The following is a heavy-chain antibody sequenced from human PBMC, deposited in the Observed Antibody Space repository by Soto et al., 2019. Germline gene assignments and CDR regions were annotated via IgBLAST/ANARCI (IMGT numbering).Heavy chain of an antibody. CDR3: ARAYYDSSGYYPYYYYGMDV. Sequence: QVPLVESGGGVVQPGRSLRLSCAASGFTFSSYAMHWVRQAPGKGLEWVAVISYDGSNKYYADSVKGRFTISRDNSKNTLYLQMNSLRAEDTAVYYCARAYYDSSGYYPYYYYGMDVWGQGTTVTVSS. CDR2: ISYDGSNK. J-gene: IGHJ6*02. D-gene: IGHD3-22*01. CDR1: GFTFSSYA. V-gene: IGHV3-30-3*01.